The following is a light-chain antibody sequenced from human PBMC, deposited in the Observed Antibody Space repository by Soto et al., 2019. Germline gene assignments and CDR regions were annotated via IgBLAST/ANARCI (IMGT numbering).Light chain of an antibody. Sequence: DIVLTQSPGTLYLSPGERATLSCTGSQSVSSGYLAGYQQKPGKAPRLLIYGASNRATGIPDRFSGSGSGTDFTLTISRLEPEDFAVYYCQQYGTSPWTFGQGTKVDIK. V-gene: IGKV3-20*01. J-gene: IGKJ1*01. CDR1: QSVSSGY. CDR2: GAS. CDR3: QQYGTSPWT.